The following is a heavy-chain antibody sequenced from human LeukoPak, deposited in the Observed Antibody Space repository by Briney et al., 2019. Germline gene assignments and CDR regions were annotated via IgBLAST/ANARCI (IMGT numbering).Heavy chain of an antibody. J-gene: IGHJ3*02. CDR3: ARTLRGSYSDALDI. CDR2: IYYSRSY. D-gene: IGHD1-26*01. CDR1: GGSISSSSYD. V-gene: IGHV4-39*01. Sequence: SETLSLTCTVSGGSISSSSYDCGWIRQPPGKGLGWSCSIYYSRSYYYNPYLKSRVTISVDTSKNQFYLKLSSVPAAATAVYYCARTLRGSYSDALDIWGQGTVVTVSS.